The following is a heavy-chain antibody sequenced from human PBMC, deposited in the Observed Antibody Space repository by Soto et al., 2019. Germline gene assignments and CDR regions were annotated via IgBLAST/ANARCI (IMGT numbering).Heavy chain of an antibody. J-gene: IGHJ5*02. CDR3: AKVSRDGSQVA. CDR2: FTSDGAT. CDR1: GFIFSSYA. Sequence: EVQLLESGGGLVQPGGSLRLSCAASGFIFSSYAMSWVRQAPGKGLEWVSTFTSDGATYYADSVRARFTISRDNSKNTLFLQTNSLRAEDTGLYYSAKVSRDGSQVAWGQATLVTVSS. D-gene: IGHD2-15*01. V-gene: IGHV3-23*01.